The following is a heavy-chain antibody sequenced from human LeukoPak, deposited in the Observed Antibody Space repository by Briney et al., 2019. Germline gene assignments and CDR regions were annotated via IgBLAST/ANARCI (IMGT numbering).Heavy chain of an antibody. CDR3: ARIEAGG. CDR1: GFSFNSYW. J-gene: IGHJ4*02. Sequence: PGGSLRLSCATSGFSFNSYWMSWVRQAPGKGLEWVANIKQDGSEKYYVDFVKGRFTISRDNVKNSLYLQMNSLRIEDTAVYYCARIEAGGWGQGTLVTVSS. V-gene: IGHV3-7*01. CDR2: IKQDGSEK.